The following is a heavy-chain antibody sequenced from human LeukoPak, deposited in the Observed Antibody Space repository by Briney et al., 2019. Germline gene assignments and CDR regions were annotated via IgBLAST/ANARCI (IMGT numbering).Heavy chain of an antibody. Sequence: SETLSLTCTVPGGSISSSSYYWGWIRQPPGKGLEWIGSIHYSGSTYYNPSLKSRVTISVDTSKNQFSLKLSSVTAADTAVYYCARGPPISVDTAMVLSRATNEGIDYWGQGTLVTVSS. J-gene: IGHJ4*02. V-gene: IGHV4-39*01. CDR3: ARGPPISVDTAMVLSRATNEGIDY. CDR2: IHYSGST. D-gene: IGHD5-18*01. CDR1: GGSISSSSYY.